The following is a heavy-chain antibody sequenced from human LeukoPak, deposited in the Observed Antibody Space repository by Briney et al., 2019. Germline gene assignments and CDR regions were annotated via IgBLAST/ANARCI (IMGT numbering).Heavy chain of an antibody. CDR1: GFTFSSYG. CDR2: ISYDGSNK. D-gene: IGHD3-22*01. V-gene: IGHV3-30*18. Sequence: GRSLRLSCAASGFTFSSYGMHWVRQAPGKGLEWVAVISYDGSNKYYADSVKGRFTISRDNSKNTLYLQMNSLRAEDTAVYYCAKERSEYYYDSSGYYPFDYWGQGTLVTVSS. J-gene: IGHJ4*02. CDR3: AKERSEYYYDSSGYYPFDY.